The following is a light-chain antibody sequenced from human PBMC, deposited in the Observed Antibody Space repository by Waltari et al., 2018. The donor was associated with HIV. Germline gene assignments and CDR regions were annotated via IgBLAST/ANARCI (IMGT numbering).Light chain of an antibody. V-gene: IGLV2-14*01. CDR2: DVR. Sequence: QSALTQPASVSGSPGQSITISCTGTNSDFGSYDFVSWYQQYPGKAPRLIISDVRNRPSGISSRFSGSKYGYTASLTISGLRAEDEVDYFCSSWTSSTTLVFGTGTKVTVL. J-gene: IGLJ1*01. CDR3: SSWTSSTTLV. CDR1: NSDFGSYDF.